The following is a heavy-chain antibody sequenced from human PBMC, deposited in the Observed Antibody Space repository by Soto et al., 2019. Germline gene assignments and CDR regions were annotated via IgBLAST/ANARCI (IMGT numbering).Heavy chain of an antibody. CDR2: INAGNGNT. CDR1: GYTFTTYA. V-gene: IGHV1-3*01. CDR3: ARDRAPVVTRTDDWYFDL. D-gene: IGHD2-15*01. Sequence: QVQLVQSGAEVKKPGASVKVSCKASGYTFTTYAIHWVRQAPGQRLEWMGWINAGNGNTKYSQKFQGRVTITRDTSANTAYMELSSLRSEDTAVYYCARDRAPVVTRTDDWYFDLWGRGTPVTVSS. J-gene: IGHJ2*01.